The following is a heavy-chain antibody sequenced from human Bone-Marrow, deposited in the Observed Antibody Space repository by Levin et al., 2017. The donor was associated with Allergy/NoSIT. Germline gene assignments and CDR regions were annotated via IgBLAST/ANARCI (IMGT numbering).Heavy chain of an antibody. V-gene: IGHV3-72*01. CDR2: TRNKANIYTT. D-gene: IGHD6-19*01. CDR3: AREGDSSAYYIDFDY. Sequence: GGSLRLSCAASGFSFNDHSMNWVRQAPGKGLEWVGRTRNKANIYTTEYAASVKGRLTISRDDSRSSLFLQMNSLQTEDTAVYYCAREGDSSAYYIDFDYWGQGTLVTVSS. CDR1: GFSFNDHS. J-gene: IGHJ4*02.